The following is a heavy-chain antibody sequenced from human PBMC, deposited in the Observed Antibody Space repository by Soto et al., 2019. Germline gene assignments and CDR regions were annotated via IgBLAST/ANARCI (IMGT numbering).Heavy chain of an antibody. V-gene: IGHV1-18*01. CDR2: ISAYDGHT. D-gene: IGHD2-15*01. CDR3: ARGEIRRRVIVGVVDYFDY. Sequence: QVQLVQSGAEVKKPGASVKVSCKASGYSFISYGISWVRQAPGQGLEWMGWISAYDGHTNYAQKLQGRVTLTTDTSTNTAYRELRSLRSDDTAVYYCARGEIRRRVIVGVVDYFDYWGQGTLVTVSS. CDR1: GYSFISYG. J-gene: IGHJ4*02.